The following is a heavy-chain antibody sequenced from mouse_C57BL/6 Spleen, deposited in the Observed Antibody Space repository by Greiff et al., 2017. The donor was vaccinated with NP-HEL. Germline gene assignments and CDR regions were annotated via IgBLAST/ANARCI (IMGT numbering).Heavy chain of an antibody. CDR1: GYTFTSYW. Sequence: VQLQQPGAELVRPGSSVKLSCKASGYTFTSYWMHWVKQRPIQGLEWIGNIDPSDSETHYNQKFKDKATLTVDKSSSTAYMQLSSLTSEDSAVYYCARSTGLGREGFDCWGQGTTLTVSS. V-gene: IGHV1-52*01. J-gene: IGHJ2*01. D-gene: IGHD4-1*01. CDR2: IDPSDSET. CDR3: ARSTGLGREGFDC.